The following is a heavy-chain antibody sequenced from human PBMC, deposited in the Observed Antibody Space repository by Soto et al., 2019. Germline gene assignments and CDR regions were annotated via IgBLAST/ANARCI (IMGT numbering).Heavy chain of an antibody. D-gene: IGHD2-2*01. J-gene: IGHJ6*03. V-gene: IGHV1-2*04. CDR3: ARGAPGRCSSTSCYGSDYYYYMDV. Sequence: GTSVKVSCKASGYTFTGYYMHWVRQAPGQGLEWMGWINPNSGGTNYAQKFQGWVTMTRDTSISTAYMELSRLRSDDTAVYYCARGAPGRCSSTSCYGSDYYYYMDVWGKGTTVTVSS. CDR2: INPNSGGT. CDR1: GYTFTGYY.